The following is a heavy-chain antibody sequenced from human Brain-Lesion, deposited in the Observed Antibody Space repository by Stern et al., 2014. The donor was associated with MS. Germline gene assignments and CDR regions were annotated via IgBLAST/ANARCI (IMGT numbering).Heavy chain of an antibody. D-gene: IGHD1-26*01. CDR2: VYYTGST. CDR1: GGSITSSSYY. Sequence: QVQLQESGPGLVKPSETLSLTCTVSGGSITSSSYYWGWIRQPPGRGLEYIGTVYYTGSTFYDPSLKSRVTLSVATSQNHVALKLPSVTAADTAVYYCVRPDIMGTIWNWGQGTLVTVSS. CDR3: VRPDIMGTIWN. J-gene: IGHJ4*02. V-gene: IGHV4-39*02.